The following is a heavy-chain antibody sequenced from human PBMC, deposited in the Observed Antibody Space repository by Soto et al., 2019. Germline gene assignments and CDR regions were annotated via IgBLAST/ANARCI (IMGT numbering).Heavy chain of an antibody. D-gene: IGHD6-6*01. CDR1: GGSFSGYY. Sequence: SETLSLTCAVYGGSFSGYYWSWIRQPPGNGLEWIGEINHSGSTNYNPSLKSRVTISVDTSKNQFSLKLSSVTAADTAVYYCARSIAAREDWFDPWGQGTLVTVSS. V-gene: IGHV4-34*01. CDR2: INHSGST. CDR3: ARSIAAREDWFDP. J-gene: IGHJ5*02.